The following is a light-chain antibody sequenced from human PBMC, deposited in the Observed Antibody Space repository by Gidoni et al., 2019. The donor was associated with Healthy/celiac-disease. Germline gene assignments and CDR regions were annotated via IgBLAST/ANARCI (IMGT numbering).Light chain of an antibody. J-gene: IGKJ1*01. CDR1: QSVLYSSNNKTY. Sequence: DLVLTQSPDSLAMSLGERATINCKSSQSVLYSSNNKTYLAWYQQKPGQPPSLLIYWAATRESGVPDRFSGSGSGTDFTLTISSLQAEDVAVYYCHQYYSTPPTFGQGTKVEIK. V-gene: IGKV4-1*01. CDR3: HQYYSTPPT. CDR2: WAA.